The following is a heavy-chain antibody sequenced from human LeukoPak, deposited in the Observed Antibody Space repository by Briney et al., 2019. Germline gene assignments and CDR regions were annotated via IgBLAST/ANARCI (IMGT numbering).Heavy chain of an antibody. CDR2: IRSDSKTI. Sequence: GGSLRLSCAASGFTFKNEPMTWVRQAPGKGLEWVSHIRSDSKTIVYADSVKGRFTISRDNAKNSLSLRMNSLRAEDTAVYYCARDYNWVFDYWGQGTLVTVSS. CDR1: GFTFKNEP. D-gene: IGHD1-20*01. V-gene: IGHV3-48*01. J-gene: IGHJ4*02. CDR3: ARDYNWVFDY.